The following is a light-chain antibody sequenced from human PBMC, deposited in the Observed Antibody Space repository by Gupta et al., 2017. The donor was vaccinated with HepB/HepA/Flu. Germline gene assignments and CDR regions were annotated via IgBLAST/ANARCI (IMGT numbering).Light chain of an antibody. CDR1: KLGDKY. CDR2: QDS. Sequence: SYELTQPTSVPASPGQTASITCSADKLGDKYACWYHQKPAQSPVLFSYQDSKRPSGLPERFSDSNSGNTVPMTSRGTQAMDDSYYYGREWDRRTWVFGGGTKLTVL. CDR3: REWDRRTWV. V-gene: IGLV3-1*01. J-gene: IGLJ2*01.